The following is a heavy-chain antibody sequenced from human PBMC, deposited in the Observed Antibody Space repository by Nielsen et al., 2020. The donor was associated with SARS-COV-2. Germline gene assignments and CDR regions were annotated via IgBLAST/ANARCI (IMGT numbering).Heavy chain of an antibody. CDR2: ISSSGSYI. Sequence: GGSLRLSCAASGLTFSTYSIMWVRQAPGKGLEWVSHISSSGSYIYYADSVKGRFTISRDNAKNSVYLQMNSLRAEDTAVYYCATDQYCPNGICSSGGRDYWGQGTLVAVSS. J-gene: IGHJ4*02. CDR3: ATDQYCPNGICSSGGRDY. D-gene: IGHD2-8*01. V-gene: IGHV3-21*01. CDR1: GLTFSTYS.